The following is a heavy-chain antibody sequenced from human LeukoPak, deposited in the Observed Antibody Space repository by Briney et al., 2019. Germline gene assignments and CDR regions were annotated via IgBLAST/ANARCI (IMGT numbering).Heavy chain of an antibody. CDR2: ISSSSSYI. D-gene: IGHD6-13*01. J-gene: IGHJ3*02. CDR3: ARDQVAAAGSHDAFDI. CDR1: GFTFSSYG. V-gene: IGHV3-21*01. Sequence: GGSLRLSCAASGFTFSSYGMNWVRQAPGKGLEWVSSISSSSSYIYYADSVKGRFTISRDNAKNSLYLQMNSLRAEDTAVYYCARDQVAAAGSHDAFDIWGQGTMVTVSS.